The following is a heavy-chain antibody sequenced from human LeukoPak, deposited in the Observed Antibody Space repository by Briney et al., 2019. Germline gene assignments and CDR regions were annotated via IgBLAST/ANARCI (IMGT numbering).Heavy chain of an antibody. V-gene: IGHV1-8*01. CDR2: MNPHSGNT. CDR3: ARKDYDFWSGYMFYNWFDP. CDR1: GYTFTSYD. J-gene: IGHJ5*02. Sequence: GASVKVSCKTPGYTFTSYDINWVRQAPGQGLEWMGWMNPHSGNTAYAQKFQGRVTMTRNTSISTAYMELSSLRSDDTAVYYCARKDYDFWSGYMFYNWFDPWGQGTLVTVSS. D-gene: IGHD3-3*01.